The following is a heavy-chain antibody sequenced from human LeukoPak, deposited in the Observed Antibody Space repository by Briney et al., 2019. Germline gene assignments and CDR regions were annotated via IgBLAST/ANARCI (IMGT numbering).Heavy chain of an antibody. D-gene: IGHD2-15*01. Sequence: GGSLRLSCAASGFTLSRYAMSWVRQGAGKGLEWVSAISVSGNTYHADSVKGRFTISRDSSKNTLYLQMNSLRAGDAAVYYCAKAPVITCSGAYCDPFDYWSQGTLVTVSS. J-gene: IGHJ4*02. V-gene: IGHV3-23*01. CDR1: GFTLSRYA. CDR3: AKAPVITCSGAYCDPFDY. CDR2: ISVSGNT.